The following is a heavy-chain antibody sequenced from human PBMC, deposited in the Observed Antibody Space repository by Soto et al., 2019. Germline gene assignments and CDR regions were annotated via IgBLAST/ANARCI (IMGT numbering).Heavy chain of an antibody. V-gene: IGHV4-59*01. Sequence: QVQLQESGPGLVKPSETLSLTCTVSGGSISSYYWSWIRQPPGKGLEWIGYIYYSGSTNYNPSLKSRVTISVDTSKNQFSLKLSSVTAADTAVYYCARAKTYYDFWSGYYYDAFDIWGQGTMVTVSS. J-gene: IGHJ3*02. D-gene: IGHD3-3*01. CDR1: GGSISSYY. CDR3: ARAKTYYDFWSGYYYDAFDI. CDR2: IYYSGST.